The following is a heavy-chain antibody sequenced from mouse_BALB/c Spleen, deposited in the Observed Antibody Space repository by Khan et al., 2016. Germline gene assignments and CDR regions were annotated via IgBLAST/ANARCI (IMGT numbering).Heavy chain of an antibody. D-gene: IGHD1-1*01. Sequence: EVQLQESGPDLVKPSQSLSLTCTVTGYSISSGYSWHWIRQFPGNKLEWMAYIHYSGSTNYNPSLKSRISITRDTSKNQFFLQLISVTTEDTATYYCTRGDCDGSGYWGQGTTLTVSS. CDR2: IHYSGST. CDR3: TRGDCDGSGY. CDR1: GYSISSGYS. V-gene: IGHV3-1*02. J-gene: IGHJ2*01.